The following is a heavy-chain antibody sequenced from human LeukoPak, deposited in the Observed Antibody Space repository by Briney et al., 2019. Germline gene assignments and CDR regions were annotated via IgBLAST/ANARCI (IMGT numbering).Heavy chain of an antibody. CDR1: RFTFSSYA. D-gene: IGHD1-7*01. V-gene: IGHV3-64*01. Sequence: GGSLRLSCAASRFTFSSYAMHWVRQAPGKGLEYVSAISSNGGSTYYANSVKGRFTISRDNSKNTLYLQMGSLRAEDMAVYYCARDRKAWNYGTFDYWGQGTLVTVSS. CDR3: ARDRKAWNYGTFDY. CDR2: ISSNGGST. J-gene: IGHJ4*02.